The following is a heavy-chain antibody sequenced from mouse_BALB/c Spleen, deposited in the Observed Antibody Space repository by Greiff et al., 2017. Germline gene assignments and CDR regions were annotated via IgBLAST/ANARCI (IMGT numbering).Heavy chain of an antibody. CDR1: GFTFSSFG. J-gene: IGHJ4*01. CDR3: ARSSHFSHYYGPYYAMDY. D-gene: IGHD1-2*01. Sequence: DVKLVESGGGLVQPGGSRKLSCAASGFTFSSFGMHWVRQAPEKGLEWVAYISSGSSTIYYADTVKGRFTISRDNPKNTLFLQMTSLRSEDTAMYYCARSSHFSHYYGPYYAMDYWGQGTSVTVSS. V-gene: IGHV5-17*02. CDR2: ISSGSSTI.